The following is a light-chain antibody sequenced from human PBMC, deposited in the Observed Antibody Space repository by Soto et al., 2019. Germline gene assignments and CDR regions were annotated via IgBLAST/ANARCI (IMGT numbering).Light chain of an antibody. Sequence: EIVMTQSPATLSVSPGERATLSCRASQSVSSNLAWYQQKPGQAPRLLIYGASTRATGIPARFSGSGSGTEFTITISSLQSEDFAVYYCQQYGSSSWTFGQGTKVEIK. J-gene: IGKJ1*01. CDR1: QSVSSN. CDR3: QQYGSSSWT. V-gene: IGKV3-15*01. CDR2: GAS.